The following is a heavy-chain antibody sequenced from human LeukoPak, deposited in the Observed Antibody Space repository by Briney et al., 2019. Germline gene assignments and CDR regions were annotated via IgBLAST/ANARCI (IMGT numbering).Heavy chain of an antibody. D-gene: IGHD2/OR15-2a*01. J-gene: IGHJ4*02. CDR3: ARDYHNKGHDY. CDR1: GLTLSDCY. V-gene: IGHV3-11*01. CDR2: IYPGGGVV. Sequence: GGSLRLSCAASGLTLSDCYMSWIRQAPGKGLECVAYIYPGGGVVYYADSVKGRFTIFRDNTKNSLYLQMSSLRAEDTAIYYCARDYHNKGHDYWGPGTLVTVSS.